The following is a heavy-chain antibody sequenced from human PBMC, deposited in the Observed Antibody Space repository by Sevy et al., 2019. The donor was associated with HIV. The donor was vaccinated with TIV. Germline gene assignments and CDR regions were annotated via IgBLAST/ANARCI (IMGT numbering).Heavy chain of an antibody. CDR1: GFTFSSYA. CDR3: AKSSASRSWYSENWFDP. J-gene: IGHJ5*02. D-gene: IGHD6-13*01. Sequence: GGSLRLSCAASGFTFSSYAMSWVRQAPGKGLEWVSAISGSGGSTYYADSVKGRFTISRDNSKNTLYLQMNSLIAEDTAVYYCAKSSASRSWYSENWFDPWGQGTLVTVSS. V-gene: IGHV3-23*01. CDR2: ISGSGGST.